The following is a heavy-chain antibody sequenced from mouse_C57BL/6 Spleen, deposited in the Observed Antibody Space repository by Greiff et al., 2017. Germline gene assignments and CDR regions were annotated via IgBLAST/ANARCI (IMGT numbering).Heavy chain of an antibody. CDR2: IDPEDGET. J-gene: IGHJ1*03. CDR3: ARYYYSNWYFDV. V-gene: IGHV14-2*01. CDR1: GFNIKDYY. Sequence: EVQLQQSGAELVKPGASVKLSCTASGFNIKDYYMHWVKQRTEQGLEWIGRIDPEDGETKYAPKFQGKATLTADTSSNTAYLQLSSLTSEDTAVYYCARYYYSNWYFDVWGTGTTVTVSS. D-gene: IGHD2-5*01.